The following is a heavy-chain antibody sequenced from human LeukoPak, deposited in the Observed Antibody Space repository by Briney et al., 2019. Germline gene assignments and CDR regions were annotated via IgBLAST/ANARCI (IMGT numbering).Heavy chain of an antibody. CDR3: ARDIVVVVTATRLYYMDV. CDR1: GYSISSGYY. V-gene: IGHV4-38-2*02. CDR2: IYHSGST. J-gene: IGHJ6*03. D-gene: IGHD2-15*01. Sequence: ASETLSLTCTVSGYSISSGYYWGWIRQPPGKGLEWIGSIYHSGSTYYNPSLKSRVTISVDTSKNQFSLKLSSVTAADTAVYYCARDIVVVVTATRLYYMDVWGKGTTVTVSS.